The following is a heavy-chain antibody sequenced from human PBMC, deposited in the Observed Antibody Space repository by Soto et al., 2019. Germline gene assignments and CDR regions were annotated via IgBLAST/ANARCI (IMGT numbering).Heavy chain of an antibody. V-gene: IGHV3-49*03. D-gene: IGHD1-26*01. Sequence: GGSLRLSCTASGFSFGDYAMSWFRQAPGKGLEWVGFIRSKAYGGTTEYAASVKGRFTISRDDSKSIAYLQMNSLKTEDTAVYYCSGSVGATRDPGGAFDIWGQGTMVTVSS. J-gene: IGHJ3*02. CDR1: GFSFGDYA. CDR2: IRSKAYGGTT. CDR3: SGSVGATRDPGGAFDI.